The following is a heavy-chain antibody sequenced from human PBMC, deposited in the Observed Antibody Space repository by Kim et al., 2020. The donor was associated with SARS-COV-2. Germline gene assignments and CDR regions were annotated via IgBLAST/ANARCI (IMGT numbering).Heavy chain of an antibody. J-gene: IGHJ6*02. Sequence: DSVKGRFTISRDNTKNSLYLQMTSLRPEDTAVYYCARIYDDNYYYGMDVWGQGTAVSVSS. V-gene: IGHV3-7*04. CDR3: ARIYDDNYYYGMDV. D-gene: IGHD3-3*01.